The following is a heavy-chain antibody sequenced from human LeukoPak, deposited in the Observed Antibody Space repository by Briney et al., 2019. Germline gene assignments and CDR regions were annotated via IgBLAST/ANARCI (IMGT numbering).Heavy chain of an antibody. CDR1: GFTFSSYG. J-gene: IGHJ4*02. V-gene: IGHV3-30*02. CDR3: AKEGRILWFGEFSYFDY. D-gene: IGHD3-10*01. Sequence: GGSLRLSCAASGFTFSSYGMHWVRQAPGKGLEWVAFIRYDGSNKYYADSVKGRFTISRDNSKNTLYLQMNSLRAEDTAVYYCAKEGRILWFGEFSYFDYWGQGTLVTVSS. CDR2: IRYDGSNK.